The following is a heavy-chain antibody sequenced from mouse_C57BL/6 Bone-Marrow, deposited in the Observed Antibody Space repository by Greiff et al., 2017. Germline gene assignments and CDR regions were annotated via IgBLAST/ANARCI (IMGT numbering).Heavy chain of an antibody. Sequence: VHLVESGAELVRPGTSVKMSCKASGYTFTNYWIGWAKQRPGHGLEWIGDIYPGGGYTNYNEKFKGKATLTADKSSSTAYMQFSSLTSEDSAIYYCARWGYYGSSPYYYAMDYWGQGNSVTVSS. D-gene: IGHD1-1*01. V-gene: IGHV1-63*01. CDR3: ARWGYYGSSPYYYAMDY. CDR1: GYTFTNYW. CDR2: IYPGGGYT. J-gene: IGHJ4*01.